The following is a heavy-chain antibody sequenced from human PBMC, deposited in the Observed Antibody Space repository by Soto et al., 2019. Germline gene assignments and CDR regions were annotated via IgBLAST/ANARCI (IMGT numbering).Heavy chain of an antibody. Sequence: PGESLKISCKGSGCSFTKYWIIWVRQVPGKGLEWMGRIDTSYSYSHYSPSFQGHVTISVDKPISTGYLQWSSLKASDTAMYYCARYCSSSSCSQLYGMDVWGQGTTVTVSS. J-gene: IGHJ6*02. CDR2: IDTSYSYS. CDR3: ARYCSSSSCSQLYGMDV. V-gene: IGHV5-10-1*01. D-gene: IGHD2-15*01. CDR1: GCSFTKYW.